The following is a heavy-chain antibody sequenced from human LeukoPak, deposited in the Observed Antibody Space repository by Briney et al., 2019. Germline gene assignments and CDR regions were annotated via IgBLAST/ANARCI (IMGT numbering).Heavy chain of an antibody. J-gene: IGHJ3*01. CDR1: GGSIVSDIW. D-gene: IGHD1-1*01. Sequence: PSRTLALTCVVSGGSIVSDIWWSWVRQPPGKGLQWVGEIYHSGSTNYNPSLKSRDTISVDKSKHQFSLMLTSVTAADTAVHYCARKGLSPPPGPQPDTRRTAFDSWGQGTMVTVSS. CDR3: ARKGLSPPPGPQPDTRRTAFDS. V-gene: IGHV4-4*02. CDR2: IYHSGST.